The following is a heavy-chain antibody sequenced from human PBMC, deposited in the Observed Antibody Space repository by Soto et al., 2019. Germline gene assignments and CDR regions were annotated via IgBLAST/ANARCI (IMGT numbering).Heavy chain of an antibody. J-gene: IGHJ3*02. CDR3: ARDHGCPAAFDI. D-gene: IGHD2-15*01. Sequence: EVQLVESGGGLVQPGGSLRLSCAASGFTFSSYWMHWVRQAPGEGLVWVSHVKTDGSSTSYADSVKGRFTITRNNAKKTLSLQMNSLRAEDTAVYYCARDHGCPAAFDIWGQGTMVTVSS. CDR1: GFTFSSYW. CDR2: VKTDGSST. V-gene: IGHV3-74*01.